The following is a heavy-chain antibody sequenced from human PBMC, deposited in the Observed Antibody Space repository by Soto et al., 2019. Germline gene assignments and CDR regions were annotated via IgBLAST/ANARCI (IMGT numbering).Heavy chain of an antibody. Sequence: VQLVESGGGLVKPGGSLRLSCAASGFNFSSYSMNWVRQAPGKGLEWVSSISSSSSYIYYADSVKGRFTISRDNAKNSFYLQMSSLRAEDSAVYYCARDRLIVATMTPDYYYYIDVWGKGTTVTVSS. V-gene: IGHV3-21*01. CDR1: GFNFSSYS. D-gene: IGHD5-12*01. CDR2: ISSSSSYI. CDR3: ARDRLIVATMTPDYYYYIDV. J-gene: IGHJ6*03.